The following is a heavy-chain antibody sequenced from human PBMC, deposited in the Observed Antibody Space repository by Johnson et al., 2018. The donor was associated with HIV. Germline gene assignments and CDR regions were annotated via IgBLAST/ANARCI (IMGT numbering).Heavy chain of an antibody. V-gene: IGHV3-11*04. J-gene: IGHJ3*01. CDR1: GFKFSDFY. CDR3: ASDPPGRAFDV. CDR2: ISSSGAGI. Sequence: VQLVESGGGLVKPGGSLRLSCAVSGFKFSDFYMTWIRQVPGKGLECVAYISSSGAGIYYADSVRGRFTISRDNAKNSLFLQMNSLSAEGTAIYYCASDPPGRAFDVWGLGTTVTASS.